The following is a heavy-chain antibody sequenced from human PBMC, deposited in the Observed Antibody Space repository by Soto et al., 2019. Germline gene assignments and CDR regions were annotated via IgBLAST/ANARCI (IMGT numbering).Heavy chain of an antibody. V-gene: IGHV1-3*01. J-gene: IGHJ4*02. D-gene: IGHD3-10*01. Sequence: QVQLEQSGAEVKKPGASVKVSCKTSGYTFTSYTLHWVRQAPGQGLEWMGWINAGNGREKYSQRFQDRVSLSTDKSATPAYMELRSPRSEDTAVYFWARGGGRVGEASFDSWGQGTQVTVSS. CDR3: ARGGGRVGEASFDS. CDR2: INAGNGRE. CDR1: GYTFTSYT.